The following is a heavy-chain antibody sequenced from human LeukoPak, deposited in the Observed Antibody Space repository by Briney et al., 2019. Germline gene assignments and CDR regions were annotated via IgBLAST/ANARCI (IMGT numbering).Heavy chain of an antibody. V-gene: IGHV3-23*01. CDR2: ISGSGGST. D-gene: IGHD3-22*01. J-gene: IGHJ4*02. Sequence: GGSLRLSCAASGFAFSTYTMSWVRQAPGKGLEWVAGISGSGGSTYYADSVKGRFTISRDNSTNTLFLQMNSLRAEDTAVYYCAKDAYYYDSSGYYGPFDYWGQGTLVTVSA. CDR3: AKDAYYYDSSGYYGPFDY. CDR1: GFAFSTYT.